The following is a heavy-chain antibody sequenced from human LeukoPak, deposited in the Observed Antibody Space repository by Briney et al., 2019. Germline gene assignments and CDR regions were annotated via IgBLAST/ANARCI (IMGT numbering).Heavy chain of an antibody. Sequence: PGGSLRLSCAASGFTFDDYGMSWVRQAPGKGLEWVSGINWNGGSTGYADSVKGRFTISRDNAKNSLYLQMNSLRAEDTALYYCARDLIAAAGTSPTFDYWGQGTLVTVSS. CDR3: ARDLIAAAGTSPTFDY. D-gene: IGHD6-13*01. CDR1: GFTFDDYG. J-gene: IGHJ4*02. CDR2: INWNGGST. V-gene: IGHV3-20*04.